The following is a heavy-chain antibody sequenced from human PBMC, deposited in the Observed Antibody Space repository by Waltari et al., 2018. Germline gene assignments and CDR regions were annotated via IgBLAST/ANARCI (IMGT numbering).Heavy chain of an antibody. CDR3: ARRRYDSSGYYYYYYYMDV. Sequence: QLQLQESGPGLVKPSETLSLTCTVSCGSISSSSYYWRWIRQPPVPGLEWIGSIYYSGSTYYDPSLKRRVTISVDTSKNQFSLKLSSVTAADTAVYYCARRRYDSSGYYYYYYYMDVWGKGTTVTVSS. J-gene: IGHJ6*03. CDR1: CGSISSSSYY. D-gene: IGHD3-22*01. V-gene: IGHV4-39*01. CDR2: IYYSGST.